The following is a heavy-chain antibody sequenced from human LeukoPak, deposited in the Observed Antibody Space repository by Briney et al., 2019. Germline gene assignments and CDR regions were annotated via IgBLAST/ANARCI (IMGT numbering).Heavy chain of an antibody. V-gene: IGHV3-23*01. CDR2: ISGSGGIT. CDR3: ARTYSSGWFDF. Sequence: PGGSLRLSCAASGFTFSSYAMTWVRQAPGKGLEWASTISGSGGITYYAGSVKGRFTISRDNAKNSLYLQMNSLRAEDTAVYYCARTYSSGWFDFWGQGTLVTVSS. CDR1: GFTFSSYA. D-gene: IGHD6-19*01. J-gene: IGHJ5*01.